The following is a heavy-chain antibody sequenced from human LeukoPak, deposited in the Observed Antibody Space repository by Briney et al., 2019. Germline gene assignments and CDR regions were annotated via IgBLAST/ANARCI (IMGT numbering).Heavy chain of an antibody. D-gene: IGHD2-15*01. CDR1: GFTFRSYW. Sequence: GGSLRLSCAASGFTFRSYWMSWVRQAPGKGLEWVANIKQDGSEKYYVDSVKGRFTISRDNAKNSLYLQMNSLRAEDTAVYYCVRELEGGLGDYWGQGTLVTVSS. J-gene: IGHJ4*02. CDR3: VRELEGGLGDY. V-gene: IGHV3-7*01. CDR2: IKQDGSEK.